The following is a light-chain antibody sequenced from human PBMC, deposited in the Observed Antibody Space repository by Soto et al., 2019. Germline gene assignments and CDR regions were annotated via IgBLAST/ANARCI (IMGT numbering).Light chain of an antibody. CDR1: SSDVGAYIF. CDR3: VSFAGGTYV. V-gene: IGLV2-8*01. CDR2: DVN. Sequence: QSALTQPPSASGSPGQSVTISCTGTSSDVGAYIFVSWYQQHPGKAPKLMVYDVNRRPPGVPDRFFGSKSGNTACLTVSGLQAEDEADYYCVSFAGGTYVFGTGTKVNVL. J-gene: IGLJ1*01.